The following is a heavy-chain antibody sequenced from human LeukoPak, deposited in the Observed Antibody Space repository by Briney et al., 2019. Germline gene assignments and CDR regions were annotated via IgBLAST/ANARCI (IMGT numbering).Heavy chain of an antibody. CDR1: GFTFSSYG. J-gene: IGHJ6*03. D-gene: IGHD1-1*01. CDR3: AKDPNWNDYYYYYYMDV. V-gene: IGHV3-30*18. Sequence: PGGSLRLSCAASGFTFSSYGMHWVRQAPGKGLEWVAAISYDGSSTYYTDSVKGRFTISRDNSKNTLYLQMNSLRAEDTAVYYCAKDPNWNDYYYYYYMDVWGKGTTVTVSS. CDR2: ISYDGSST.